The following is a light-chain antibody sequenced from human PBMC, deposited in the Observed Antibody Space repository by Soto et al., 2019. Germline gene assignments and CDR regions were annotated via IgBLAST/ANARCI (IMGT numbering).Light chain of an antibody. J-gene: IGLJ1*01. CDR3: CSYAGSSSLS. CDR2: EVS. V-gene: IGLV2-23*02. Sequence: QSLLTQPASVSGSPGQSITISCTGTSSVVGSYNLVSWYQQHPGKAPKLMIYEVSKRPSGVSNRFSGSKSGNTASLTISGLQAEDEADYYCCSYAGSSSLSFGTGTKVTVL. CDR1: SSVVGSYNL.